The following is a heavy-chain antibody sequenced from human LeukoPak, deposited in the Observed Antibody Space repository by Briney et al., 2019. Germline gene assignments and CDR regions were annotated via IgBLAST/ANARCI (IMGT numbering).Heavy chain of an antibody. CDR2: ISDSIGST. CDR3: AKTDYGDYFFDY. CDR1: GFTFTNAW. V-gene: IGHV3-23*01. J-gene: IGHJ4*02. D-gene: IGHD4-17*01. Sequence: GGSLRLSCAASGFTFTNAWMHWVRQAPGKGLEWVSGISDSIGSTYYADSVKGRFTISRDNSKNTLYLQMNSLRAEDTAVYYRAKTDYGDYFFDYWGQGTLVTVSS.